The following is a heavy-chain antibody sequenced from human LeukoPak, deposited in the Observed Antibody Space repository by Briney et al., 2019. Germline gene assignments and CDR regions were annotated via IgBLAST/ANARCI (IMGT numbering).Heavy chain of an antibody. CDR2: INPNSGGT. J-gene: IGHJ4*02. CDR1: GYTFTGYY. V-gene: IGHV1-2*02. CDR3: ARLRDDYVWGSYRYEPAPFDY. Sequence: GASVKVSCKASGYTFTGYYMHWVRQAPGQGLEWMGWINPNSGGTNYAQKFQGRVTMTRDTSISTAYMELSRLRSDDTAVYYCARLRDDYVWGSYRYEPAPFDYWGQGTLVTVSS. D-gene: IGHD3-16*02.